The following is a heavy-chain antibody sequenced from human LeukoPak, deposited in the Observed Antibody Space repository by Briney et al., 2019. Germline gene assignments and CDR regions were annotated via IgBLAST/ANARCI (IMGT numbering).Heavy chain of an antibody. V-gene: IGHV3-23*01. Sequence: GGSLRLSCAASGFTFSSYAMSWVRQAPGKGLEWVSATSGPGGSWDYADSVKGRFTISRDNSKNTLFLQMNSLRAEDTAIYYCAKKVGLVSAPLYYFDVWGQGTLVTVSS. D-gene: IGHD5/OR15-5a*01. CDR1: GFTFSSYA. CDR2: TSGPGGSW. J-gene: IGHJ4*02. CDR3: AKKVGLVSAPLYYFDV.